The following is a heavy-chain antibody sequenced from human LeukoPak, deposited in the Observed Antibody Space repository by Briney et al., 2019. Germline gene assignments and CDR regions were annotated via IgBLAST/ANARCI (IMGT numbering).Heavy chain of an antibody. CDR3: AREGSYCSGGSCYYGMDV. V-gene: IGHV3-33*01. CDR1: GFTFSSYG. CDR2: IWYDGSNK. D-gene: IGHD2-15*01. J-gene: IGHJ6*02. Sequence: GGSLRLSCAASGFTFSSYGMHWVRQAPGKGLEWVAVIWYDGSNKYYADSVKGRFTISRDNSKNTLYLQMNSLRAEDTAVYYCAREGSYCSGGSCYYGMDVWGQGTKVNGS.